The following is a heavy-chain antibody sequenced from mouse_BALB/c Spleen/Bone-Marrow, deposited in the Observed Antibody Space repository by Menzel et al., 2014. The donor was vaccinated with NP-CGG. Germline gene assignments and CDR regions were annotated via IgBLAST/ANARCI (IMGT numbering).Heavy chain of an antibody. CDR3: ARLEEGYGNYEGYYYALDY. J-gene: IGHJ4*01. V-gene: IGHV3-8*02. D-gene: IGHD2-10*02. Sequence: EVKVVESGPSLVKPSQTLSLTCSVTDDSITSGYWNWIRKFPGNKLEYMGYISYSGITYYNPSLKSRISITRDTSKNQYYLQLNSVTTEDTATYFCARLEEGYGNYEGYYYALDYWGQGTSVTVSS. CDR2: ISYSGIT. CDR1: DDSITSGY.